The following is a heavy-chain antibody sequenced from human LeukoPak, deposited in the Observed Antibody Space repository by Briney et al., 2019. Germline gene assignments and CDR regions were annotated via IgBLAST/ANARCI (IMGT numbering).Heavy chain of an antibody. CDR1: GFTFSSYA. D-gene: IGHD2-15*01. CDR3: VKAGYSGAFDI. CDR2: ISSNGGST. V-gene: IGHV3-64D*09. Sequence: GESLTLSCTASGFTFSSYAMHWVRQPPGKGLEYVSAISSNGGSTYYADSVKRSSTISRDNTKHTPYLQMSSLRAEDTVVYYCVKAGYSGAFDIWGQGTMVTVSS. J-gene: IGHJ3*02.